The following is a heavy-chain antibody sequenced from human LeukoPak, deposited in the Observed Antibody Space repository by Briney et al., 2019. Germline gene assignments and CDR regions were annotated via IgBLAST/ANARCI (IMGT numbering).Heavy chain of an antibody. Sequence: SKTLSLTCTVSGDSISNYYWSWIRQPAGKGLEWIGRIYTSGSTNYNPSLKSRVTMSVDTSKNQFSLKLSSVTAADTAVYYCARVSLVRGAPDYYFDYWGQGTLVTVSS. CDR1: GDSISNYY. CDR2: IYTSGST. J-gene: IGHJ4*02. D-gene: IGHD3-10*01. CDR3: ARVSLVRGAPDYYFDY. V-gene: IGHV4-4*07.